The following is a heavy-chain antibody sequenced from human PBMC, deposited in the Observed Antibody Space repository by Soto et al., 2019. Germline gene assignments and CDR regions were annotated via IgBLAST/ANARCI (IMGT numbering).Heavy chain of an antibody. CDR3: ARHRIIGTIDAFDI. J-gene: IGHJ3*02. Sequence: QLQLQESGPGLVKPSETLSLNCTVSGDSINSSSYYWGWIRQPPGKGLEWFGSIYYSGSTYYNPSLKSRVTISVDTSKNQFSLRLRSVTAADTAVYYCARHRIIGTIDAFDIWGQGTMVAVSS. CDR2: IYYSGST. CDR1: GDSINSSSYY. D-gene: IGHD1-20*01. V-gene: IGHV4-39*01.